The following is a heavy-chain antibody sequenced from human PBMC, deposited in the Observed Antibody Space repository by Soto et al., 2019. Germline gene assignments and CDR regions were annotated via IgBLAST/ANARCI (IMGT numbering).Heavy chain of an antibody. J-gene: IGHJ6*03. CDR1: GGSISSFY. CDR3: ARRQGELWFGQDYYYYYYMDV. D-gene: IGHD3-10*01. CDR2: IYYSGST. V-gene: IGHV4-59*08. Sequence: SETLSLTCTVSGGSISSFYWSWIRQPPGKGLEWIGYIYYSGSTNYNPSLKSRVTISVDTSKNQFSLKLSSVTAADTAVYYCARRQGELWFGQDYYYYYYMDVWGKGTTVTVSS.